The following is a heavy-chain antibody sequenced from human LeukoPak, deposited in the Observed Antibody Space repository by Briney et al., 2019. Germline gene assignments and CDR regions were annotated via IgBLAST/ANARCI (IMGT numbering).Heavy chain of an antibody. Sequence: SETLSLTCAVYGGSFSGYYWSWIRQPPGKGLEWIGEINHSGSTNYNPSLKSRVTISVDTSKNQFSLELSSVTAADTAVYYCASNYGSGSYVLDYWGQGTLVTVSS. CDR2: INHSGST. CDR3: ASNYGSGSYVLDY. D-gene: IGHD3-10*01. J-gene: IGHJ4*02. CDR1: GGSFSGYY. V-gene: IGHV4-34*01.